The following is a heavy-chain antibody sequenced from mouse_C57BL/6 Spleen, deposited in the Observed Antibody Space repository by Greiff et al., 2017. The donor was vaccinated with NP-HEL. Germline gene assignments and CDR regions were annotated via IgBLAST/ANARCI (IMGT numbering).Heavy chain of an antibody. V-gene: IGHV1-26*01. CDR1: GYTFTDYY. D-gene: IGHD1-1*01. J-gene: IGHJ4*01. Sequence: VQLQQSGPELVKPGASVKISCKASGYTFTDYYMNWVKQSHGKSLEWIGDINPNNGGTSYNQKFKGKATLTVAKSSSTAYMELRSLTSADSAVYYCASRYGYYYGRSYAMDYWGQGTSVTVSS. CDR3: ASRYGYYYGRSYAMDY. CDR2: INPNNGGT.